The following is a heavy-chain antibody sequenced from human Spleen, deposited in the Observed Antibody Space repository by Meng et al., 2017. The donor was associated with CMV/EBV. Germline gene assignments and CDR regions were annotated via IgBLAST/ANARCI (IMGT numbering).Heavy chain of an antibody. Sequence: GGSLRLSCEASGLTFSDYGMSWVRQAPGKGLEWDSAIGAKAGGTYYADSVKGRFTISRDNAKNTLFLQMNSLRAEDTAVYYCAKYSAVGERLYYFDYWGQGTLVTVSS. CDR1: GLTFSDYG. D-gene: IGHD2-21*01. CDR3: AKYSAVGERLYYFDY. J-gene: IGHJ4*02. V-gene: IGHV3-23*01. CDR2: IGAKAGGT.